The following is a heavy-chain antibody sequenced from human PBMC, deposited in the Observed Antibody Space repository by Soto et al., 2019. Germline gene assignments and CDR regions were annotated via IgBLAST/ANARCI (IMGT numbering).Heavy chain of an antibody. Sequence: VSVKVSCKAFGYTFTSYDIDGVRQATGQGLEWMGWMNPNTGNSAYAQNFQGRVTVTTDTSTRTSYMELRGLRSVDTAVYYGARIGVSSGHESPDFDSWGQGTMVTVSS. V-gene: IGHV1-8*01. J-gene: IGHJ4*02. D-gene: IGHD3-16*01. CDR2: MNPNTGNS. CDR3: ARIGVSSGHESPDFDS. CDR1: GYTFTSYD.